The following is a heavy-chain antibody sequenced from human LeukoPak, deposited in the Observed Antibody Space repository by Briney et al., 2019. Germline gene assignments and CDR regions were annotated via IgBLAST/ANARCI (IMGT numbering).Heavy chain of an antibody. D-gene: IGHD5-18*01. V-gene: IGHV1-18*01. CDR3: ARRDLNTGFDF. Sequence: ASVKVSCNASGYTFTSYGITWVRQAPGQGLEWMGWISGYIGNTKYAQQFQGRVIMTTDTPTSTSYMELRSLRSDDTAVYFCARRDLNTGFDFWGQGTLVTVSS. J-gene: IGHJ4*02. CDR1: GYTFTSYG. CDR2: ISGYIGNT.